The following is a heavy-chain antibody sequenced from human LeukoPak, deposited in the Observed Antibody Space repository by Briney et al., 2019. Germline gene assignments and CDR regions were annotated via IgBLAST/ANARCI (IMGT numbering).Heavy chain of an antibody. Sequence: SETLSLTCTVSGGSISSYYWSWTRQPPGKGLEWIGYIYYSGSTNYNPSLKSRVTISVDTSKNQFSLKLSSVTAADTAVYYCARHYYYCSGGSCSSSVFDYWGQGTLVTVSS. CDR3: ARHYYYCSGGSCSSSVFDY. CDR2: IYYSGST. D-gene: IGHD2-15*01. V-gene: IGHV4-59*08. CDR1: GGSISSYY. J-gene: IGHJ4*02.